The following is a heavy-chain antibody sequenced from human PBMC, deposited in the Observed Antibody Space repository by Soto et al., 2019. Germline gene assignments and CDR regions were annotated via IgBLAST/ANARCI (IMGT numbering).Heavy chain of an antibody. J-gene: IGHJ6*02. CDR3: ARGGVSSSWYYYYGMDV. CDR1: GGSISSYY. D-gene: IGHD6-13*01. Sequence: QVQLQESGPGLVKPSETLSLTCTVSGGSISSYYWSWIRQPPGKGLEWIGYIYYSGSTTYNPSLHGRVTISVDTSKNQFSLKLSSVTAADTAVYYCARGGVSSSWYYYYGMDVWGQGTTVTVSS. V-gene: IGHV4-59*01. CDR2: IYYSGST.